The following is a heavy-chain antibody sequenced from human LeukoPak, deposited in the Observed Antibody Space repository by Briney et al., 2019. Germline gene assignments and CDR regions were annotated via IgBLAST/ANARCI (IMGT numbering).Heavy chain of an antibody. CDR1: GFTFSNSA. V-gene: IGHV1-58*01. J-gene: IGHJ5*02. Sequence: SVKVSCKASGFTFSNSAVQWVRQARGQRFEWIGWIGVGSGNTNYAERFQDRVTITRDMSTSTTYMELTSLRSEDTAVYYCAADHDYSLSYDSYGPLDPWGQGTLVTVSS. CDR3: AADHDYSLSYDSYGPLDP. CDR2: IGVGSGNT. D-gene: IGHD4-11*01.